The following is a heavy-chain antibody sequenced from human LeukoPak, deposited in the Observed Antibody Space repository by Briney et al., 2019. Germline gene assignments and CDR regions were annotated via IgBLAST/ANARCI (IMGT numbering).Heavy chain of an antibody. CDR2: IYTLGST. Sequence: SQTLSLTCTVSGGSISRGGFYWSWIRQPAGKGLEWIGRIYTLGSTNYNPSLKSRVTISVDTSKNQFSLKLSSVTAADTAVYYCARDGGSYGNAFDIWGQGTMVTVSS. J-gene: IGHJ3*02. CDR1: GGSISRGGFY. V-gene: IGHV4-61*02. CDR3: ARDGGSYGNAFDI. D-gene: IGHD1-26*01.